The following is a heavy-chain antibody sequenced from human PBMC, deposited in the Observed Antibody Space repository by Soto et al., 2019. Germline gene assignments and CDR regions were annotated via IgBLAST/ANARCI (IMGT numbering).Heavy chain of an antibody. J-gene: IGHJ6*02. D-gene: IGHD3-3*01. CDR2: IDPSDSYT. CDR1: GYSFTSYW. V-gene: IGHV5-10-1*01. CDR3: ARHDLDDFWSGYYHYYYGMDV. Sequence: PGESLKISCKGSGYSFTSYWISWVRQMPGKGQEWMGRIDPSDSYTNYSPSFQGHVTISADKSISTAYLQWSSLKASDTAMYYCARHDLDDFWSGYYHYYYGMDVWGQGTTVTVSS.